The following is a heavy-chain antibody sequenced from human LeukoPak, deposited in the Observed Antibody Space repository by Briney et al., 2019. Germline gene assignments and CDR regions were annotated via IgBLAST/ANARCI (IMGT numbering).Heavy chain of an antibody. J-gene: IGHJ5*02. CDR2: IIPILGIA. Sequence: SVKVSCKASGGTFSSYAISWVRQAPGQGLEWKGRIIPILGIANYAQKFQGQVSITAYDYTSTAYMELSSLRSEDTAVFYCARDEVVVTAYNWFDPWGQGTLVTVSS. CDR1: GGTFSSYA. V-gene: IGHV1-69*04. CDR3: ARDEVVVTAYNWFDP. D-gene: IGHD2-21*02.